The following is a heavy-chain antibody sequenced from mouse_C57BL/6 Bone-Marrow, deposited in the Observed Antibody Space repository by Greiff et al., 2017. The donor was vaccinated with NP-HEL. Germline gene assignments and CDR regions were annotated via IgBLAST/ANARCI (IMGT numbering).Heavy chain of an antibody. D-gene: IGHD1-1*01. J-gene: IGHJ2*01. Sequence: QVQLQQSGAELMKPGASVKLSCKATGYTFTGNWIEWVKQRPGHGLEWIGEILPGSGNTYYNERIKGKATFTADTSSNTAYMQRSSLTTEDSAIYYCARDYYGSSYFDYWGQGTTLTVSS. CDR2: ILPGSGNT. CDR3: ARDYYGSSYFDY. V-gene: IGHV1-9*01. CDR1: GYTFTGNW.